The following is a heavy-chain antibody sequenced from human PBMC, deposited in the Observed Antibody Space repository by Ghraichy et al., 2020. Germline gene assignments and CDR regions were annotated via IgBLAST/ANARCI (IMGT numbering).Heavy chain of an antibody. CDR2: INDSGNT. Sequence: SETLSLTCAVYGGSVRGHYWTWIRQPPGKGLQWIGEINDSGNTNYMPSLESRVTISVDTSKNQFSLRLTSLTADTAVYYCARGGVPDAYDIWGQGTMVTVSS. CDR3: ARGGVPDAYDI. CDR1: GGSVRGHY. J-gene: IGHJ3*02. V-gene: IGHV4-34*01. D-gene: IGHD2-8*01.